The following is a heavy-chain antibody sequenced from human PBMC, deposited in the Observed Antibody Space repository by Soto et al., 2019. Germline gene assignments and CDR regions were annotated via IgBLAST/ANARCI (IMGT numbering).Heavy chain of an antibody. Sequence: ASVKVSCKASGGTFSSYAISWVRRAPGQGLEWMGGIIPIFGTVNYAQKFQGRVTITADESTSTAYMELSSLRSEDTAVYYCARGAKVDTADYYYGMDVWGQGTTVTVSS. J-gene: IGHJ6*02. CDR2: IIPIFGTV. CDR1: GGTFSSYA. CDR3: ARGAKVDTADYYYGMDV. V-gene: IGHV1-69*13. D-gene: IGHD5-18*01.